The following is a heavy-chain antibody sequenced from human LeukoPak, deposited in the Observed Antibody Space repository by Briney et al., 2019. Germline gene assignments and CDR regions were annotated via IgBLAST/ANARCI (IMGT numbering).Heavy chain of an antibody. CDR1: GFSFSNYW. CDR2: ISSDGSDT. CDR3: VRGLRSADY. J-gene: IGHJ4*02. V-gene: IGHV3-74*01. Sequence: QPGGSLRLSCAASGFSFSNYWMHWVRQAPVKGLVWVSRISSDGSDTIYADSVKGRFTMSRDNAKNTLYLQMNSLRAEDTAVYYCVRGLRSADYWGQGTLVIVSS. D-gene: IGHD3-10*02.